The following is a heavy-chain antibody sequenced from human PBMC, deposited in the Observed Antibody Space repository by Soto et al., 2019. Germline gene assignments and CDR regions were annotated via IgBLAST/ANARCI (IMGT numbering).Heavy chain of an antibody. CDR2: IYYSGST. J-gene: IGHJ6*02. CDR3: ARDRRYYYDSSGYSMYYYYGMDV. Sequence: QVQLQESGPGLVKPSQTLSLTCTVSGGSISSGGYYWSWIRQHPGKGLEWIGYIYYSGSTYYNPSLKSRVTISVDTSKNQFSLKLSSVTAADTAVYYCARDRRYYYDSSGYSMYYYYGMDVWGQGTTVTVSS. V-gene: IGHV4-31*03. D-gene: IGHD3-22*01. CDR1: GGSISSGGYY.